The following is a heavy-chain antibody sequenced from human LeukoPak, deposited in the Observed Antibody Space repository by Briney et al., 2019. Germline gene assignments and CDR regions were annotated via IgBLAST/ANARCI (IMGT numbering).Heavy chain of an antibody. CDR3: ARDETYYYDSSGYYSAY. CDR2: INPNSGGT. D-gene: IGHD3-22*01. Sequence: ASVKVSCKASGYTFTSYYMHWVRQAPGQGLEWMGWINPNSGGTNYAQKFQGRVTMTRDTSISTAYMELSRLRSDDTAVYYCARDETYYYDSSGYYSAYWGQGTLVTVSS. J-gene: IGHJ4*02. V-gene: IGHV1-2*02. CDR1: GYTFTSYY.